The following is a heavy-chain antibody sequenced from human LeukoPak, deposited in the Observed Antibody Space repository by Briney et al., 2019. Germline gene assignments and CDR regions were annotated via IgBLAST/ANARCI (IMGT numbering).Heavy chain of an antibody. CDR2: ISYDGSNK. J-gene: IGHJ6*02. V-gene: IGHV3-30*18. D-gene: IGHD4-17*01. Sequence: GGSLRLSCAASGFTFSSYGMHWVRQAPGKGLEWVAVISYDGSNKYYADSVKGRFTISRDNSKNTLYLQMNSLRAEDTAVYYCAKHGTTVTEDGMDVWGQGTTVTVSS. CDR3: AKHGTTVTEDGMDV. CDR1: GFTFSSYG.